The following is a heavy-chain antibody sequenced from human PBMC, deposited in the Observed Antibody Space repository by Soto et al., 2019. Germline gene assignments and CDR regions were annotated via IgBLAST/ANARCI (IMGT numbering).Heavy chain of an antibody. V-gene: IGHV1-69*01. CDR2: IIPIFGTA. J-gene: IGHJ6*02. D-gene: IGHD5-12*01. Sequence: QVQLVQSGAEVKKPGSSVMVSCKASGGTFSSYAISWVRQAPGQGLEWMGGIIPIFGTANYAQKFQGRVTITADESTSTAYMELSSLRSEDTAVYYCAGRTNSGYDLAYYYYGMDVWGQGTTVTVSS. CDR1: GGTFSSYA. CDR3: AGRTNSGYDLAYYYYGMDV.